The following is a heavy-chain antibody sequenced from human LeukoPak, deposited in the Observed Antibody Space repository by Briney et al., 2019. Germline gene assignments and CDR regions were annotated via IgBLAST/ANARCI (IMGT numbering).Heavy chain of an antibody. J-gene: IGHJ4*02. CDR2: INHSGST. CDR3: ARITYYDSSGYYSLIYYFDY. Sequence: SETLSLTCAVYGGSFSGYYWSWIRQPPGKGLEWIGEINHSGSTNYNPSLKSRVTISVDTSKNQFSLKLSSVTAADTAVYYCARITYYDSSGYYSLIYYFDYWGQGTLVTVSS. V-gene: IGHV4-34*01. D-gene: IGHD3-22*01. CDR1: GGSFSGYY.